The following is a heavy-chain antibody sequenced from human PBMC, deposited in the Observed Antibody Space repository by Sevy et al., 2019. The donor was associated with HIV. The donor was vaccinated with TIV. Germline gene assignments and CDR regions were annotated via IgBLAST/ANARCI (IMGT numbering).Heavy chain of an antibody. CDR2: LNQGGSEK. J-gene: IGHJ4*03. CDR1: GFTFSAYW. V-gene: IGHV3-7*01. Sequence: GGSLRLSCAASGFTFSAYWMSWVRQAPGKGLEWVANLNQGGSEKYPVDSVKGRFTISRDNVKNSLYLQMNSLRVEDTAIYYCATDVWGSLVNWGRGTVVTVSS. D-gene: IGHD7-27*01. CDR3: ATDVWGSLVN.